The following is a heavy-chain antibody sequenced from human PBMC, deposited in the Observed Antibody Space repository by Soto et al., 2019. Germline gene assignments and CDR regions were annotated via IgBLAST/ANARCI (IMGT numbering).Heavy chain of an antibody. D-gene: IGHD2-2*01. CDR3: ARGVVVPAAIRPYYYGMDV. Sequence: SETLSLTCTVSGGSISSGDYYWSWIRQPPGKGLEWIGYIYYSGSTYYNPSLKSRVTISVDTSKNQFSLKLSSVTAADTAVYYCARGVVVPAAIRPYYYGMDVWGQGTPVTVSS. J-gene: IGHJ6*02. V-gene: IGHV4-30-4*01. CDR2: IYYSGST. CDR1: GGSISSGDYY.